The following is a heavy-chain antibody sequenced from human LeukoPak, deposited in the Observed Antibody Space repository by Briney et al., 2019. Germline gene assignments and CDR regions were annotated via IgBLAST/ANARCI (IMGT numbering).Heavy chain of an antibody. CDR1: GYTLTDLS. CDR3: AADSRRSSGWFLPDRFDI. D-gene: IGHD6-19*01. CDR2: FDPEAGET. V-gene: IGHV1-24*01. J-gene: IGHJ3*02. Sequence: ATVKVSCKVSGYTLTDLSMHWVRQTPGSGPEWMGGFDPEAGETVYAQKFQGRVTMTDDTSTDTAYMELSSLRSEDTAVYYCAADSRRSSGWFLPDRFDIWGQGTKVTVSS.